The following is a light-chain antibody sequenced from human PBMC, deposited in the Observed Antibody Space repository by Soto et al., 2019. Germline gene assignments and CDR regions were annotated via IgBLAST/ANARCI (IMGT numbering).Light chain of an antibody. CDR3: QQYNTFLT. CDR2: EAS. CDR1: QSISSW. V-gene: IGKV1-5*03. J-gene: IGKJ4*01. Sequence: DIQMTQSPSTLSASVGDRFTITCRASQSISSWLAWYQQKPGKAPKLLIYEASTLQSRVPSRFSGSGSGTEFTLTISSLQPDDSATYYCQQYNTFLTFGGGTKVDIK.